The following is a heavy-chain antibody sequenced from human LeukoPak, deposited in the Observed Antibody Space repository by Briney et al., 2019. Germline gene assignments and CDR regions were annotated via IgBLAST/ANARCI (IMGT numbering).Heavy chain of an antibody. J-gene: IGHJ4*02. D-gene: IGHD5-18*01. CDR1: GFTFSSYG. CDR2: IWYDGSNK. Sequence: PGGSLRLSCAASGFTFSSYGMHWVRQAPGRGLEWVAVIWYDGSNKYYADSVKGRFTISRDNSKNTLYLQMNSLRAEDTAVYYCARVDYSYGYFDYWGQGTLVTVSS. V-gene: IGHV3-33*01. CDR3: ARVDYSYGYFDY.